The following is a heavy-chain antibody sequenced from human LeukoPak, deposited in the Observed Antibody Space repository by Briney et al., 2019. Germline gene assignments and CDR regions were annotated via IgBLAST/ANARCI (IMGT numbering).Heavy chain of an antibody. CDR1: GYPFTTYL. D-gene: IGHD1-26*01. J-gene: IGHJ3*02. CDR2: INTSSGGT. CDR3: ARGPANGRPDSFDI. Sequence: GASVKVSCKASGYPFTTYLIHWVRQAPGQGLEWLGEINTSSGGTNYAPKFQGRVTMTRDTSTSTVYMELSSLTSEDTAVYLCARGPANGRPDSFDIWGLGTMVTVSS. V-gene: IGHV1-46*01.